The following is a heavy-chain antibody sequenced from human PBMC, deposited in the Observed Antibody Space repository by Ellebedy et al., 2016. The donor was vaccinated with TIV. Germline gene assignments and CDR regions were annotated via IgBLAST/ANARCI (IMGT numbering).Heavy chain of an antibody. CDR2: IKQDGSEK. Sequence: PGGSLRLSCAASGFTFSSSWISWVRQAPGKGLEWVGNIKQDGSEKYYVDSVKGRFTISRDNAKNSLYLQMDSLRAEDPAVYYCARDFDSWGQGTLVTVSS. J-gene: IGHJ4*02. V-gene: IGHV3-7*03. CDR3: ARDFDS. CDR1: GFTFSSSW.